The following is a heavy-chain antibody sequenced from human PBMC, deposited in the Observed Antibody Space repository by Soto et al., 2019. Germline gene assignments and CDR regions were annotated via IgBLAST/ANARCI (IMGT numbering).Heavy chain of an antibody. V-gene: IGHV1-69*01. CDR2: IIPIFCTA. CDR3: ARRCSSTSCYGAFDY. J-gene: IGHJ4*02. Sequence: QVQLVQSGAEVKKPGSSVKVSCKASGGTFSSYAISWVRQAPGQGLEWMGGIIPIFCTANYAQKFQGRVTITANESTSTASMELRSLRSEDTAVYYCARRCSSTSCYGAFDYWGQGTLVTVSS. CDR1: GGTFSSYA. D-gene: IGHD2-2*01.